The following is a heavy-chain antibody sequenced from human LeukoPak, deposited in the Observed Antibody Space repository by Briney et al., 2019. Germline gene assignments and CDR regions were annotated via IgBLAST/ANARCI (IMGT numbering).Heavy chain of an antibody. CDR3: AKVSSGGIMIPCGGVIYFDN. CDR1: GFTFSSYN. D-gene: IGHD3-16*01. CDR2: ISSISSYI. Sequence: GGSLRLSCAASGFTFSSYNVNWVRQAPGKGLDGVSYISSISSYIYYADSVNGRFNISRGNAKNSLYLQVNSLIAEDAALYYCAKVSSGGIMIPCGGVIYFDNWGQGTLVTVSS. J-gene: IGHJ4*02. V-gene: IGHV3-21*04.